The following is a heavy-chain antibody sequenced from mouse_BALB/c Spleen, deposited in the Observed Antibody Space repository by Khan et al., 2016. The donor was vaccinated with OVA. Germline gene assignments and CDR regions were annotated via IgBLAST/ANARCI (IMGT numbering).Heavy chain of an antibody. CDR2: ILPGSNST. CDR3: ARGNYYGSTSWFGY. V-gene: IGHV1-9*01. CDR1: GYTFSSYW. D-gene: IGHD1-1*01. J-gene: IGHJ3*01. Sequence: QVQLQQSGAELMKPGASVKISCKATGYTFSSYWIEWVKQRPGHGLEWIGEILPGSNSTNYNERFKGKATLTADTSSNTAYMQLSSLTSEDSAIYYCARGNYYGSTSWFGYWGQGTLVTVSA.